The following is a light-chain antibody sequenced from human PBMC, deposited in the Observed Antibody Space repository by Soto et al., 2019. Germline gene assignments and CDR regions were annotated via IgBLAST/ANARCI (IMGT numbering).Light chain of an antibody. Sequence: DIMMTQSPATLSVSPGERATLSCRASQSISTDLAWYQQKPGQAPRLLIYGASTRATGIPARFSGRGSGTDFTLTISSLQSEDFAGYYCQQYNNWPPWTFGQGTKLEI. V-gene: IGKV3-15*01. CDR2: GAS. CDR1: QSISTD. CDR3: QQYNNWPPWT. J-gene: IGKJ1*01.